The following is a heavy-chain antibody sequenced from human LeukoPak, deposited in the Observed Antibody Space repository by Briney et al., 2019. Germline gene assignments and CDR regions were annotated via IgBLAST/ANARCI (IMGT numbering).Heavy chain of an antibody. D-gene: IGHD2-2*01. J-gene: IGHJ4*02. Sequence: SETLSLTCAVYGGSFSGYYWSWTRQPPGKGLEWIGEINHSGSTNYNPSLKSRVTISVDTSKNQFSLKLSSVTAADTAVYYCARVKRKYQLLKPLHETPSHYFDYWGQGTLVTVSS. CDR3: ARVKRKYQLLKPLHETPSHYFDY. CDR2: INHSGST. CDR1: GGSFSGYY. V-gene: IGHV4-34*01.